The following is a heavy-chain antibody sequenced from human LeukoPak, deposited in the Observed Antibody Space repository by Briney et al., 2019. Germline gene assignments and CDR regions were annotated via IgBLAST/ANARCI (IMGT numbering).Heavy chain of an antibody. J-gene: IGHJ4*02. Sequence: SETLSLTCAVYGGSFGGYYWSWIRQPPGKGLEWIGEINHSGSTNYNPSLKSRVTISVDTSKNQFSLKLSSVTAADTAVYYCARRSGSPLYFDYWGQGTLVTVSS. CDR3: ARRSGSPLYFDY. V-gene: IGHV4-34*01. CDR1: GGSFGGYY. CDR2: INHSGST. D-gene: IGHD1-26*01.